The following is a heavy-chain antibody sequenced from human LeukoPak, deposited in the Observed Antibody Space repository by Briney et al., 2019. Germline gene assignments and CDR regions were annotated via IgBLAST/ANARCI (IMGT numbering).Heavy chain of an antibody. V-gene: IGHV6-1*01. D-gene: IGHD4-23*01. CDR3: ARVGYGGNSGDFDY. Sequence: SQTLSLTCAISGDSFSSNSAAWNWIRQSPSRGLEWLGRTYYRSKLYNDYAGSVKSRITINPDTSKNRFSLQLNSVTPEDTAVYYCARVGYGGNSGDFDYWGQGTLVTVSS. CDR2: TYYRSKLYN. CDR1: GDSFSSNSAA. J-gene: IGHJ4*02.